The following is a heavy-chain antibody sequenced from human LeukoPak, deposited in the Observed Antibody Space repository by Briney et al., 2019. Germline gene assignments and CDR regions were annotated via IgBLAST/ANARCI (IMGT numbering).Heavy chain of an antibody. CDR3: ARDRGCSSTSCYKYYYGMDV. CDR1: GYTFTSYG. J-gene: IGHJ6*02. V-gene: IGHV1-18*01. Sequence: GASVKVSCKASGYTFTSYGISWVRQAPGQGLEWMGWISAYNGNTNYAQKLQGRVTMTTDTSTSTAYMELRSLRSDDTAVYYCARDRGCSSTSCYKYYYGMDVWGQGTTVTVSS. D-gene: IGHD2-2*02. CDR2: ISAYNGNT.